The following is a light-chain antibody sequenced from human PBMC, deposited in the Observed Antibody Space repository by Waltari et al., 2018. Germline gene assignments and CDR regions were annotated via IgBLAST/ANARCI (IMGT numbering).Light chain of an antibody. Sequence: DIVMTQSPDSLAVSLGERATINCKSSQSVLYSSSNNNYLAWYQQKPGQPPKLLIYWASTRESGVPDRFSGSGSGTDFTLTISGLQAEDVAVYYCQQYYTFPVTFGPGTEVNIK. V-gene: IGKV4-1*01. J-gene: IGKJ3*01. CDR1: QSVLYSSSNNNY. CDR3: QQYYTFPVT. CDR2: WAS.